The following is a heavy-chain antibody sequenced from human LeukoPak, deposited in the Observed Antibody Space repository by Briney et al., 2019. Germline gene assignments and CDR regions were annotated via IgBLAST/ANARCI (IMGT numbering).Heavy chain of an antibody. CDR3: AHTRGSGYYKVDYFDY. V-gene: IGHV3-23*01. Sequence: GGSLRLSCAASGFTFSSYAMSWVRQAPGKGLEWVSAISGSGGSAYYADSVKGRFTISRDNSKNTLYLQMNSLRAEDTAVYYCAHTRGSGYYKVDYFDYWGQGTLVTVSS. CDR1: GFTFSSYA. CDR2: ISGSGGSA. D-gene: IGHD3-3*01. J-gene: IGHJ4*02.